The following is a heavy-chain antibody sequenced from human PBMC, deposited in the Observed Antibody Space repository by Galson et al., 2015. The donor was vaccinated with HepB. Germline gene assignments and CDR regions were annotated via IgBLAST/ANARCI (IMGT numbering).Heavy chain of an antibody. CDR1: GFTFSSYG. Sequence: LRLSCAASGFTFSSYGMHWVRQAPGKGLEWVAFIRYDGSNKYYADSVKGRFTISRDNSKNTLYLQMNSLRAEETAVYYCAKEEEGGYSGYGVYYGMDVWGQGTTVTVSS. CDR3: AKEEEGGYSGYGVYYGMDV. V-gene: IGHV3-30*02. CDR2: IRYDGSNK. D-gene: IGHD5-12*01. J-gene: IGHJ6*02.